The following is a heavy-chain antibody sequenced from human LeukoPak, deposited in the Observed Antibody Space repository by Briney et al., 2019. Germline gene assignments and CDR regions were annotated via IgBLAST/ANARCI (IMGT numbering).Heavy chain of an antibody. J-gene: IGHJ4*02. CDR2: IRYDGNEK. Sequence: SLRLSCAASGFTFRSNAMHWVRQAPGKGLEWVTFIRYDGNEKYYADSVKGRFTVSRDNSKNTLYLQMNSLRVEDTAVYYCAQERDRRGYFDYWGQGTLVTVSS. D-gene: IGHD2-15*01. CDR3: AQERDRRGYFDY. V-gene: IGHV3-30*02. CDR1: GFTFRSNA.